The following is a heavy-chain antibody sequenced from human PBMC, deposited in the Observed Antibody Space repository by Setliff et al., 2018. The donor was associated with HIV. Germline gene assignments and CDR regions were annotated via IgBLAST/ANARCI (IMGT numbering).Heavy chain of an antibody. CDR2: IHHTGHI. CDR3: ARFEVTPMTTRDY. V-gene: IGHV4-34*01. D-gene: IGHD4-17*01. Sequence: ASETLSLTCAVHGGPFSDHYWNWIRQPPGKGLEWIGEIHHTGHINYNPSFKSRVTMSLDMSTNQFSLKLTSVTAADSAVYYCARFEVTPMTTRDYWGQGTQVTVSS. J-gene: IGHJ4*02. CDR1: GGPFSDHY.